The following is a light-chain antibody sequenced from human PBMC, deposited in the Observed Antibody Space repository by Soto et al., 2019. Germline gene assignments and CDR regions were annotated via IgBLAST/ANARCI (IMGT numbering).Light chain of an antibody. CDR2: GAS. V-gene: IGKV3-15*01. CDR1: QSVSSN. J-gene: IGKJ5*01. CDR3: QQYSSWPPIT. Sequence: EIVMTQSPATMSVSPGERATLSCRASQSVSSNLAWYQQKPGQAPRLLIYGASTRATGIPARFSGSGSGTEFTLTISSLQSEDFAVDYCQQYSSWPPITFGQGTRLEIK.